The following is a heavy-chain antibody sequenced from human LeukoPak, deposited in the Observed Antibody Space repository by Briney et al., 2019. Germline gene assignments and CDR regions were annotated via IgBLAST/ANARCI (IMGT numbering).Heavy chain of an antibody. D-gene: IGHD3-10*01. CDR2: ISSNGGST. J-gene: IGHJ3*02. CDR3: VKAGQWFGELSAFDI. Sequence: GGSLRLSRSASGVTFSSYAMHWVRQAPGKGLEYVSAISSNGGSTYYADSVKGRFTISRDNSKNTLYLQMSSLRAEDTAVYYCVKAGQWFGELSAFDIWGQGTMVTVSS. CDR1: GVTFSSYA. V-gene: IGHV3-64D*06.